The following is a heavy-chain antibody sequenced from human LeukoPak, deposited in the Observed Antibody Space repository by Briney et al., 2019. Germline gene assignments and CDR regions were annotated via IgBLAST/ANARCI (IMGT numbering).Heavy chain of an antibody. J-gene: IGHJ4*02. CDR2: INPNSGGT. Sequence: VASVKVSCQASGYTFTGYYMHWVRPPPGQGLEWMGWINPNSGGTNYAQKFQGRVTMTRDTSISTAYMELSRLRSDDTAVYYCATKQWLVPEADYWGQGTLVTVSS. CDR1: GYTFTGYY. D-gene: IGHD6-19*01. V-gene: IGHV1-2*02. CDR3: ATKQWLVPEADY.